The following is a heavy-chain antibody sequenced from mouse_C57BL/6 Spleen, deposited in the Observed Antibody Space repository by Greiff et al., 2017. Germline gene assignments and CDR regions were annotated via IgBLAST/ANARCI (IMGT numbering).Heavy chain of an antibody. D-gene: IGHD2-1*01. CDR2: IDPENGDT. CDR3: TKGIYYGNYGGYFDV. V-gene: IGHV14-4*01. Sequence: VQLQQSGAELVRPGASVKLSCTASGFNIKDDYMHWVKQRPEQGLEWIGWIDPENGDTEYASKFQGKATITADTSSNTAYLQLSSLTSEDTAVYYCTKGIYYGNYGGYFDVWGTGTTVTVSS. CDR1: GFNIKDDY. J-gene: IGHJ1*03.